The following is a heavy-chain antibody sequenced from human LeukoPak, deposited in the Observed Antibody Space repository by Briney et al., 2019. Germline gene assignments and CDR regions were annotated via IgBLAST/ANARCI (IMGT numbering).Heavy chain of an antibody. D-gene: IGHD3-10*01. CDR2: IYHSGST. J-gene: IGHJ4*02. CDR3: ARYGSGYY. Sequence: SETLSLTCTVSGYSISSGYYWGWIRQPPGKGLEWIGSIYHSGSTYYNPSLKSRVTISVDTSKNQFSLKLSSVTAADTAVYYCARYGSGYYWGQGTLVTVSS. V-gene: IGHV4-38-2*02. CDR1: GYSISSGYY.